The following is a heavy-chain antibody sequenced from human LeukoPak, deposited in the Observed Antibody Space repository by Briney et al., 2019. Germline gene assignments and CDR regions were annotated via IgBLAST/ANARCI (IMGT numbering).Heavy chain of an antibody. CDR3: AKGTKDHCSGGYCYPLDV. CDR2: IIGSGGYT. D-gene: IGHD2-15*01. J-gene: IGHJ6*02. V-gene: IGHV3-23*01. Sequence: GGSLRLSCTATGFTFSSFAMAWVRQAPGKGLERVSGIIGSGGYTYHADSVKGGFTVSRDNSKNTLYLQMNSLTAGDTAVYYCAKGTKDHCSGGYCYPLDVWGQGTAVTVSS. CDR1: GFTFSSFA.